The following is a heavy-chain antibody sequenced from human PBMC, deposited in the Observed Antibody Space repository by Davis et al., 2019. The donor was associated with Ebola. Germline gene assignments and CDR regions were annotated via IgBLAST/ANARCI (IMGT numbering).Heavy chain of an antibody. Sequence: PSETLSLTCAVYGGSFSGYYWSWIRQPPGKGLEWIGEINHSGSTNYNPSLKSRVTTSLDTSKNQFSLKLSSVTAADTAVYYCARPRVPGSYNGMDVWGQGTTVTVSS. J-gene: IGHJ6*02. CDR2: INHSGST. CDR1: GGSFSGYY. D-gene: IGHD1-26*01. V-gene: IGHV4-34*01. CDR3: ARPRVPGSYNGMDV.